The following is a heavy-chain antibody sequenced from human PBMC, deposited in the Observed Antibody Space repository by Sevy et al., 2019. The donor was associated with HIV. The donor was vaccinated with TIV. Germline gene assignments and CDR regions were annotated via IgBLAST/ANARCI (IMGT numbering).Heavy chain of an antibody. CDR3: AKKMGGGSGMAFLVDY. CDR1: GFTFSSFA. D-gene: IGHD1-26*01. CDR2: ISGTGDHT. Sequence: GGSLRLSCAASGFTFSSFAMGWVRQAPGKGLDWISVISGTGDHTYYADSVKRRFTISRDNSKNTLFLQMNSLRAEDTAIFYCAKKMGGGSGMAFLVDYWGQGTLVTVSS. J-gene: IGHJ4*02. V-gene: IGHV3-23*01.